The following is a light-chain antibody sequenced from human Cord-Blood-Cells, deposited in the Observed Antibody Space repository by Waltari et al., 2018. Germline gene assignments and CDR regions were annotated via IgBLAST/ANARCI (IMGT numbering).Light chain of an antibody. CDR1: SSDVGGYNY. Sequence: QSALTQPPSASGSPGQSVTISCPGTSSDVGGYNYVSWSQQHPGKAPKLMIYEVSKRPSGVPDRFSGSKSGNTASLTVSGLQAEDEADYYCSSYAGSNNFGVFGTGTKVTVL. CDR3: SSYAGSNNFGV. CDR2: EVS. J-gene: IGLJ1*01. V-gene: IGLV2-8*01.